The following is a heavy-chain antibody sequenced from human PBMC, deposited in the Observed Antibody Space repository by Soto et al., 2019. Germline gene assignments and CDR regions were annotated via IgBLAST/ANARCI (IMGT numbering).Heavy chain of an antibody. V-gene: IGHV4-34*01. CDR1: GGSFSGYY. J-gene: IGHJ4*02. CDR2: INHSGST. CDR3: SICVKYCSGDIRYLFAY. Sequence: SETLSITCAVYGGSFSGYYWSWIRQPPGKGLEWIGEINHSGSTNYNPSLKSRVTISVDTSKNQFSLKLSSVTAADTAVYYCSICVKYCSGDIRYLFAYWGQGTL. D-gene: IGHD2-15*01.